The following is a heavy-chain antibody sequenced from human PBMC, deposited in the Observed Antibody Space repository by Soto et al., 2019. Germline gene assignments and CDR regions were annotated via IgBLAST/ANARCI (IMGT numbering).Heavy chain of an antibody. CDR1: RFISSDCC. V-gene: IGHV3-11*01. CDR3: ATLLWFGSYDAFDI. D-gene: IGHD3-10*01. J-gene: IGHJ3*02. CDR2: ISSNGSSI. Sequence: PGGSLRLSCAVSRFISSDCCMKWVRQAPGKGLEWVSYISSNGSSIYYADSVKGRFTISRDNAKNSLYLQMNSLRAEDTAVYYCATLLWFGSYDAFDIWGQGTMVTVSS.